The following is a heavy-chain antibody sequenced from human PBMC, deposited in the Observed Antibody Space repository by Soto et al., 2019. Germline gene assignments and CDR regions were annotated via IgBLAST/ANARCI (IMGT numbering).Heavy chain of an antibody. CDR3: ARVGWAAASNWFDP. Sequence: SETLSLICTVSGGSISSGDYYWSWIRQPPGKGLEWIGYIYYSGSTYYNPSLKSRVTISVDTSKNQFSLKLSSVTAADTAVYYCARVGWAAASNWFDPWGQGTLVTVSS. CDR2: IYYSGST. D-gene: IGHD6-13*01. V-gene: IGHV4-30-4*01. J-gene: IGHJ5*02. CDR1: GGSISSGDYY.